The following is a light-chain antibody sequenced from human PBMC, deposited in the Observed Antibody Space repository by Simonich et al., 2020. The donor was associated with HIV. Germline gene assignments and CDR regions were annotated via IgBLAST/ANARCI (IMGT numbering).Light chain of an antibody. CDR2: EDN. V-gene: IGLV6-57*03. J-gene: IGLJ3*02. Sequence: NFMLTQPHSVSESPGKTVTISCTRSSGSIASNYVQWYQQRPGSAPTTGIYEDNQRPSGVPDPVSGSIDRSSNSASLTISGLKTEDEADYYCQSYDSSNFWVFGGGTKLTVL. CDR1: SGSIASNY. CDR3: QSYDSSNFWV.